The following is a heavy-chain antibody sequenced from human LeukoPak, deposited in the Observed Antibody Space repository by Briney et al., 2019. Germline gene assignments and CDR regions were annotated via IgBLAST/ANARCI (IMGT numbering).Heavy chain of an antibody. CDR1: GGTFISYA. CDR3: ARGYYYDSSGYQPFDY. CDR2: IIPIFGTA. Sequence: ASVKVSCKASGGTFISYAISWVRQAPGQGLEWMGGIIPIFGTANYAQKFQGRVTITADESTSTAYMELSSLRSEDTAVYYCARGYYYDSSGYQPFDYWGQGTLVTVSS. J-gene: IGHJ4*02. D-gene: IGHD3-22*01. V-gene: IGHV1-69*13.